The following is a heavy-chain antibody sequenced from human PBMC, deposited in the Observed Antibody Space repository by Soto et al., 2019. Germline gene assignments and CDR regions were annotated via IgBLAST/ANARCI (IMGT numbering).Heavy chain of an antibody. Sequence: QVQLVKSGGGLVKPGGSLRLSCAASGSSFRDYYMSWLRQSPGKGLEWLSYITSSSSYTHYADSVKGRFTISRDNAKNSLYLQMNSLRAEDTAVYYCTGGQDNLAVNFDYWGQGTPVTVSS. J-gene: IGHJ4*02. CDR2: ITSSSSYT. D-gene: IGHD1-1*01. CDR3: TGGQDNLAVNFDY. V-gene: IGHV3-11*05. CDR1: GSSFRDYY.